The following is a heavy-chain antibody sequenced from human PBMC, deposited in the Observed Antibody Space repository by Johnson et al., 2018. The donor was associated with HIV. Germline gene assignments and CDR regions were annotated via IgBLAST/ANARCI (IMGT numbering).Heavy chain of an antibody. D-gene: IGHD6-19*01. J-gene: IGHJ3*02. CDR2: IRYDGSNK. V-gene: IGHV3-30*02. CDR3: AKDREIHSSGWYKGSAFDI. CDR1: GFTLNSHG. Sequence: VQLVESGGGVVQPGGSLRLSCAASGFTLNSHGMHWVRQAPGKGLEWVAFIRYDGSNKYYVDSVKGRLPISRDTSKNTLYLQMNSLRPEDTALYYCAKDREIHSSGWYKGSAFDIWGQGTMVTVSS.